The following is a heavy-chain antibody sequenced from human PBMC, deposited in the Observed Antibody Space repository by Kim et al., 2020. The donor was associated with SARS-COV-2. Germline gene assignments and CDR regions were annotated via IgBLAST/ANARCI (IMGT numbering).Heavy chain of an antibody. Sequence: GGSLRLSCAASGFAFGDYYMSWVRQAPGKGLEWVSYIGGSGSTIYYADSVKGRFTISSDNAKNSLYLQMNSLRAEDTAVYYCARDCVDIFTGSTGVYDYWGQGTLVTVSS. CDR1: GFAFGDYY. V-gene: IGHV3-11*01. CDR2: IGGSGSTI. D-gene: IGHD3-9*01. J-gene: IGHJ4*02. CDR3: ARDCVDIFTGSTGVYDY.